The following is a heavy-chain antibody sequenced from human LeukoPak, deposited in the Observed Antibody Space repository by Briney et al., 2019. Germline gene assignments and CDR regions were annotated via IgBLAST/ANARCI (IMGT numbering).Heavy chain of an antibody. V-gene: IGHV3-30*02. CDR3: AKASYYGSGTLDY. CDR2: IRYDGSNK. Sequence: GGSLRLSCEASGFTFSSYGMHWVRQAPGKGLEWVAFIRYDGSNKYYADSVKGRFTISRDNSKNTLYLQMNSLRAEDTAVYYCAKASYYGSGTLDYWGQGTLVTVSS. D-gene: IGHD3-10*01. J-gene: IGHJ4*02. CDR1: GFTFSSYG.